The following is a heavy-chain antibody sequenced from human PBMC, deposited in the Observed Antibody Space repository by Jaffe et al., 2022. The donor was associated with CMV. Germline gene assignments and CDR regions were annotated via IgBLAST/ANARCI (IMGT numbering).Heavy chain of an antibody. Sequence: QVTLRESGPALVKPTQTLTLTCTFSGFSLSTSGMCVSWIRQPPGKALEWLARIDWDDDKYYSTSLKTRLTISKDTSKNQVVLTMTNMDPVDTATYYCARIQQSVDTAMVKGYYYYYMDVWGKGTTVTVSS. V-gene: IGHV2-70*15. J-gene: IGHJ6*03. D-gene: IGHD5-18*01. CDR3: ARIQQSVDTAMVKGYYYYYMDV. CDR1: GFSLSTSGMC. CDR2: IDWDDDK.